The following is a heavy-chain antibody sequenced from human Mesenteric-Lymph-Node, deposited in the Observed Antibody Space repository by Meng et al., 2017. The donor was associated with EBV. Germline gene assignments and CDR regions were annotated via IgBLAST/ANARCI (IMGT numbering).Heavy chain of an antibody. CDR3: ARPNWRYASNTFSYSFDP. CDR1: CASVASSIYY. CDR2: FYDGTS. Sequence: HLTIPVSAPGLESPLGTLPLTCPVSCASVASSIYYWGWIRQPPGKGLELIWMFYDGTSYYNPSLKSRVTISVDTSKTQFSLSLSSVTAADTAVYYCARPNWRYASNTFSYSFDPWGQGTLVTVSS. D-gene: IGHD2-15*01. J-gene: IGHJ5*02. V-gene: IGHV4-39*01.